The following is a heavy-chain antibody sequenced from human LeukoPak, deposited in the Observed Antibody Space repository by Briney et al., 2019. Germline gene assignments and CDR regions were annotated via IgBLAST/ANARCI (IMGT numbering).Heavy chain of an antibody. V-gene: IGHV3-23*01. J-gene: IGHJ4*02. CDR1: GFIFRDYA. D-gene: IGHD3-16*01. CDR3: AKASWVSSADAVL. CDR2: LRGDGET. Sequence: HPGGSLRLSCVASGFIFRDYAMCWVRQAPAGGLEWVSSLRGDGETFYTDSVKGRFTLSRDHSRNTVYLQLSNLRVEDTAVYYCAKASWVSSADAVLWGQGTLVTVS.